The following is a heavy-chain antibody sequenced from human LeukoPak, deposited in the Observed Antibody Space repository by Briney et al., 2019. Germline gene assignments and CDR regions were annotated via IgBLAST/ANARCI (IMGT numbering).Heavy chain of an antibody. CDR2: INPNSGDT. J-gene: IGHJ4*02. CDR1: GYTFTGNY. CDR3: VRIREGY. Sequence: ASVKVSCKASGYTFTGNYMHWVRQAPGQGLEWMGWINPNSGDTNYAQKFQGRVSMTRDTSINTAYMELTGLRSDDTAVYFCVRIREGYWGQGTLVVVSS. V-gene: IGHV1-2*02. D-gene: IGHD3-10*01.